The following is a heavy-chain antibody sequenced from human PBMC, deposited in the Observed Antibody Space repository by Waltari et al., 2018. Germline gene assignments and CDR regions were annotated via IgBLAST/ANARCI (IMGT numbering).Heavy chain of an antibody. CDR3: ARQFSSGWYSEY. Sequence: QVQLQQWGAGLLKPSETLSLTCAVYGGSFRGYYWSWIRQSPGKGLEWCGEINHSGSTNYNPSLKSRVTISVDTSKNQFSLKVSSVTAADTAVYYCARQFSSGWYSEYWGQGTLVTVSS. J-gene: IGHJ4*02. CDR1: GGSFRGYY. D-gene: IGHD6-19*01. CDR2: INHSGST. V-gene: IGHV4-34*01.